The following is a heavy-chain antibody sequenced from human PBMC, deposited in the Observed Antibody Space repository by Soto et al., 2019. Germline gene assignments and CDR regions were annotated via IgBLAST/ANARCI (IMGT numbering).Heavy chain of an antibody. Sequence: EVQLVESGGGLVQPGGSLRLSCATSDFIFTDAWMKWVRQAPGKGLEWVGRIKTKAQGETKDYAAPVKGRFTISRDDSRNTLQLQMTSLRTEDTALYYCTTGSYGGYWGQGVLVTVSS. CDR2: IKTKAQGETK. D-gene: IGHD3-10*01. CDR1: DFIFTDAW. J-gene: IGHJ4*02. CDR3: TTGSYGGY. V-gene: IGHV3-15*07.